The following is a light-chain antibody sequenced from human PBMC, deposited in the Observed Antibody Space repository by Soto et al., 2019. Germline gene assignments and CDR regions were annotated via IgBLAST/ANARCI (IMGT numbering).Light chain of an antibody. CDR3: QQYGSSPYT. CDR1: QSVSSSY. Sequence: EIVLTQSPGTLSLSPGERATLSCRASQSVSSSYLAWYQQKPGQAPRLLIYGASSRGTGIPDRFSGSGSGTDFTITISRLEPEDFAVYYYQQYGSSPYTFGQGTELEIK. V-gene: IGKV3-20*01. J-gene: IGKJ2*01. CDR2: GAS.